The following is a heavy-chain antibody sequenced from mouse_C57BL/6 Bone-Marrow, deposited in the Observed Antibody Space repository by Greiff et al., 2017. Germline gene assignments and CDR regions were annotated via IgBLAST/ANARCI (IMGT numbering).Heavy chain of an antibody. CDR2: LRNKANGYTT. Sequence: EVKVEESGGGLVQPGGSLSLSCAASGFTFTDYYMSWVRQPPGKALEWLGFLRNKANGYTTEYSASVQGRFTISRDNSQSILYLQMNALRAEDSATYNCARSRRDYGGRLFAYWGQGTLVTVSA. J-gene: IGHJ3*01. CDR1: GFTFTDYY. D-gene: IGHD2-4*01. V-gene: IGHV7-3*01. CDR3: ARSRRDYGGRLFAY.